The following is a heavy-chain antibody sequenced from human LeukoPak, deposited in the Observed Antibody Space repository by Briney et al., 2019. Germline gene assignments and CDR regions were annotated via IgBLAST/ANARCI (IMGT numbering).Heavy chain of an antibody. CDR1: GFSVSSNY. Sequence: GGSLRLSCAASGFSVSSNYMSWVRQAPGKGLEWVSVIYSGDTTYYADSVKGRFTISRDNSKNTVYLQMNSLRAEDTAVYYCARDRYCSSTSCYGSSGLLDYWGQGTLVTVSS. D-gene: IGHD2-2*01. J-gene: IGHJ4*02. CDR2: IYSGDTT. V-gene: IGHV3-53*01. CDR3: ARDRYCSSTSCYGSSGLLDY.